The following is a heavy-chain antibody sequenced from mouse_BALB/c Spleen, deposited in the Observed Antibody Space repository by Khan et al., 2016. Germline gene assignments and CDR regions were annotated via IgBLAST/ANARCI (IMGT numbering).Heavy chain of an antibody. CDR2: IRYSGST. CDR3: TSSPTATRYFDV. Sequence: EVQLQESGPGLVKPSQSLSLTCTVTGYSITSDYAWNWIRQFPGNKLEWMGYIRYSGSTTYNPSLKSRISITRDTSKTQFFLQLYSVTTEDTATYYCTSSPTATRYFDVWGAGTTVTVSS. J-gene: IGHJ1*01. D-gene: IGHD1-2*01. V-gene: IGHV3-2*02. CDR1: GYSITSDYA.